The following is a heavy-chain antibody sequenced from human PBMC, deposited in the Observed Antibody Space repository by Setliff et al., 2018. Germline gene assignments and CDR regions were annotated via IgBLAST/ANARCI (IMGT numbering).Heavy chain of an antibody. V-gene: IGHV4-34*01. CDR2: INHSGST. Sequence: PSETLSLTCAVYGGSFSGYYWSWIRQPPGKGLEWIGEINHSGSTNYNPSLKGRATLSIDASKNQFSLKLSSVTAADTAVYYCARGLIAAAGVWFDPWGQGTLVTVSS. J-gene: IGHJ5*02. CDR1: GGSFSGYY. D-gene: IGHD6-13*01. CDR3: ARGLIAAAGVWFDP.